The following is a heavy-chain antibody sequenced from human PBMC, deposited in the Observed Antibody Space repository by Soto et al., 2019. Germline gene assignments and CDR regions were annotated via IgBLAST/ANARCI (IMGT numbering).Heavy chain of an antibody. Sequence: QVQLQESGPGLVKPLGTLSLSCAVSGGSISSSHWWTWVRQPPGKGLEWIGEIYHSGSTNYNPSLKSRVTISVDTSGNQFSLTLSSVTAADTAVYYCASSGGGEDYWGQGILVTVSS. CDR3: ASSGGGEDY. V-gene: IGHV4-4*02. CDR2: IYHSGST. D-gene: IGHD3-16*01. J-gene: IGHJ4*02. CDR1: GGSISSSHW.